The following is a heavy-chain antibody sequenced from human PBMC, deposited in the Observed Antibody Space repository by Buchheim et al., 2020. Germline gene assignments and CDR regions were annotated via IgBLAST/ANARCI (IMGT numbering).Heavy chain of an antibody. D-gene: IGHD2-15*01. V-gene: IGHV4-34*01. J-gene: IGHJ4*02. CDR2: INHSGST. CDR1: GGSFSGYY. Sequence: QVQLQQWGAGLLKPSETPSLTCAVYGGSFSGYYWSWIRQPPGKGLEWIGEINHSGSTNYNPSLKSRVTISVDTSKNQLSLKLSSVTAADTAVYYCARDGLTLRYCRGGSCYSFDYWGQGTL. CDR3: ARDGLTLRYCRGGSCYSFDY.